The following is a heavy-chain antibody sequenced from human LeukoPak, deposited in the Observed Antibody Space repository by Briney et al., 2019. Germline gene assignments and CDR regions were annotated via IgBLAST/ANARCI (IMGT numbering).Heavy chain of an antibody. CDR3: ERDSEYQLLQNYFDA. D-gene: IGHD2-2*01. CDR1: GYSFTGHY. CDR2: VNPSSGGP. J-gene: IGHJ5*02. V-gene: IGHV1-2*02. Sequence: GASVKVSCKASGYSFTGHYRHWVRQAPGQGLEWIGWVNPSSGGPDYAQKFKGRVTVTRDTSISTAYMELSRLTADDTAVYYCERDSEYQLLQNYFDAWGQGTLVIVSS.